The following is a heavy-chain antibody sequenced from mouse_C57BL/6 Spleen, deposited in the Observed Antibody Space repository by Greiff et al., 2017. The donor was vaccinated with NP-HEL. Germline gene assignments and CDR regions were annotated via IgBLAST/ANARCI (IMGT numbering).Heavy chain of an antibody. CDR1: GFNIKDDY. Sequence: VQLQQSGAELVRPGASVKLSCTASGFNIKDDYMHWVKQRPEQGLEWIGWIDPENGDTEYASKFQGKATITADTSSNTAYLQLSSLTSEDTAVYYCTTFYGSSPDDWGQGTTLTVSS. V-gene: IGHV14-4*01. J-gene: IGHJ2*01. CDR3: TTFYGSSPDD. D-gene: IGHD1-1*01. CDR2: IDPENGDT.